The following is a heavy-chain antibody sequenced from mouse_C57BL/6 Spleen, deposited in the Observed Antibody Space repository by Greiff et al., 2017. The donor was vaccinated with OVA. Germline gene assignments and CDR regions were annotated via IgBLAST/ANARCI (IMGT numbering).Heavy chain of an antibody. D-gene: IGHD2-12*01. CDR3: VRDRDSPRYFDV. Sequence: EVQRVESGGGLVQPKGSLKLSCAASGFTFNTYAMHWVRQAPGKGLEWVARIRSKSSNYATYYADSVKDRFTISRDDSQSMLYLQMNNLKTEDTAMYYCVRDRDSPRYFDVWGTGTTVTVSS. CDR2: IRSKSSNYAT. CDR1: GFTFNTYA. V-gene: IGHV10-3*01. J-gene: IGHJ1*03.